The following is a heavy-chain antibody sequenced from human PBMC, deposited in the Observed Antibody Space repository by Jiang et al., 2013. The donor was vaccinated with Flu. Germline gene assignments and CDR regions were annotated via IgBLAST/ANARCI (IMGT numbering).Heavy chain of an antibody. J-gene: IGHJ4*02. Sequence: MGIIYPGDSDTRYSPSFQGQVTISADKSISTAYLQWSSLKASDTAMYYCARIGKLGRYFDYWGQGTLVTVSS. D-gene: IGHD1-1*01. V-gene: IGHV5-51*01. CDR3: ARIGKLGRYFDY. CDR2: IYPGDSDT.